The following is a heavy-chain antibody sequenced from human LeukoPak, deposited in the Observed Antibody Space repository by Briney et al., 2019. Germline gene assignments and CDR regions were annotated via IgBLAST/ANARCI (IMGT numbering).Heavy chain of an antibody. D-gene: IGHD6-19*01. CDR2: ISYDGSNK. Sequence: GRSLRLSCAASGFTFSSYAMHWVRQAPGKGLEWGAVISYDGSNKYYADSVKGRFTISRDNSKNTLYLQMSSLRAEDTAVYYCAREGAYSSGWSNWFDPWGQGTLVTVSS. CDR3: AREGAYSSGWSNWFDP. V-gene: IGHV3-30*04. J-gene: IGHJ5*02. CDR1: GFTFSSYA.